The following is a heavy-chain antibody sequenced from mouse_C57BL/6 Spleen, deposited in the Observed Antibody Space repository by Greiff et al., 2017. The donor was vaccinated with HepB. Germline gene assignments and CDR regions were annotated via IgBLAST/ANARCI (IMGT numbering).Heavy chain of an antibody. Sequence: LQESGAELVKAGASVKMSCKASGYTFTSYWMHWVKQRLGQGLEWFAETNPTNGRTYYNEKFKSKATLTVDKSSSTAYMLLSGPTFEDSAVYYCARIKKIVATYVDYWGQGTTLTVSS. J-gene: IGHJ2*01. CDR2: TNPTNGRT. CDR3: ARIKKIVATYVDY. V-gene: IGHV1S81*02. D-gene: IGHD1-1*01. CDR1: GYTFTSYW.